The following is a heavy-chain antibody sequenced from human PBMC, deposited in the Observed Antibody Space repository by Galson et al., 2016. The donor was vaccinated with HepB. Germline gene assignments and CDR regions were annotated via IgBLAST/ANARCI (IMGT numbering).Heavy chain of an antibody. J-gene: IGHJ2*01. CDR2: INTDGSSP. D-gene: IGHD2-2*01. V-gene: IGHV3-74*01. Sequence: SLRLSCAASGFIFSSYWMHWVRQAPGKGPVWVARINTDGSSPSYADSVKGRLTISRDNAKNTLHLQMHFLRAEDTAVYYCARDRGPADNWYLDLWGRGTLVTVSS. CDR1: GFIFSSYW. CDR3: ARDRGPADNWYLDL.